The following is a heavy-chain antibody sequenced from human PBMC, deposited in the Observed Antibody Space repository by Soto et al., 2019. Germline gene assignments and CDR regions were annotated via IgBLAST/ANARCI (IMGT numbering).Heavy chain of an antibody. CDR1: GFTFSNYW. CDR2: IIQGGSEK. V-gene: IGHV3-7*03. J-gene: IGHJ4*02. CDR3: ARVYYGSSGYYLIFDY. D-gene: IGHD3-22*01. Sequence: GGSLRLSCVASGFTFSNYWMTWVRQAPGKGLEWVAYIIQGGSEKYYVDSVKGRFTISRDNAKKSLYLQMNSLRAEDTAVYYCARVYYGSSGYYLIFDYWGQGTLVTVSS.